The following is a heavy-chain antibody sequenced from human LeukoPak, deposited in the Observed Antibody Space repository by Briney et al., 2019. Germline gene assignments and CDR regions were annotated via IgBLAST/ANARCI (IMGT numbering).Heavy chain of an antibody. CDR2: ISSSSSYI. CDR1: GFTFSSYS. J-gene: IGHJ5*02. Sequence: GGSLRLSCAASGFTFSSYSMNWVRQAPGKGLEWVSSISSSSSYIYYADSVKGRFTISRDNAKNSLYLQMNSLRAEDTAVYYCARDPLAVAGPKGVFDPWGQGTLVTVSS. V-gene: IGHV3-21*01. CDR3: ARDPLAVAGPKGVFDP. D-gene: IGHD6-19*01.